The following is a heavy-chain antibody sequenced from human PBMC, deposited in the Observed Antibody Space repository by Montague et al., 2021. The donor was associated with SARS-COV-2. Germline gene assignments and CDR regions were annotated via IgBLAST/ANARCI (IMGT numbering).Heavy chain of an antibody. CDR2: IYYSGST. CDR1: GGSISSSSYY. Sequence: SETLSLTCTVSGGSISSSSYYWGWIRQPPGKGLEWIGNIYYSGSTYYNPSLKSRVTISVDTSKNQFSLKLSSVTAADTAVYYCARQKMGSVTIFEVVMHDRWVDPWGQGTLVTVSS. D-gene: IGHD3-3*01. CDR3: ARQKMGSVTIFEVVMHDRWVDP. V-gene: IGHV4-39*01. J-gene: IGHJ5*02.